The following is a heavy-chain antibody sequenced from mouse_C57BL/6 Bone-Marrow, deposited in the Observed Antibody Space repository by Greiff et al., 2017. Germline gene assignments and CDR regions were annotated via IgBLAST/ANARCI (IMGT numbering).Heavy chain of an antibody. D-gene: IGHD1-1*01. CDR1: GFTFSSYG. CDR2: ISSGGSYT. CDR3: ARHSPYCYGSSAWFAY. V-gene: IGHV5-6*01. Sequence: EVHLVESGGDLVKPGGSLKLSCAASGFTFSSYGMSWVRQTPDKRLGWVATISSGGSYTYYPDSVQGRFTISRDNAKNTLYLQMSSLKYEDTAMYYGARHSPYCYGSSAWFAYWGQGTLVTVSA. J-gene: IGHJ3*01.